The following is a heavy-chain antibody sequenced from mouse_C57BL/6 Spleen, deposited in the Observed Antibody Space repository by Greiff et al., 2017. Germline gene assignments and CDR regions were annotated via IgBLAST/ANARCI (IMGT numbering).Heavy chain of an antibody. CDR2: INPSSGYT. Sequence: LQESGAELARPGASVKMSCKASGYTFTSYTMHWVKQRPGQGLEWIGYINPSSGYTKYNQKFKDKATLTADKSSSTAYMQLSSLTSEDSAVYYCALDGYYEGDAMDYWGQGTSVTVSS. J-gene: IGHJ4*01. CDR3: ALDGYYEGDAMDY. D-gene: IGHD2-3*01. CDR1: GYTFTSYT. V-gene: IGHV1-4*01.